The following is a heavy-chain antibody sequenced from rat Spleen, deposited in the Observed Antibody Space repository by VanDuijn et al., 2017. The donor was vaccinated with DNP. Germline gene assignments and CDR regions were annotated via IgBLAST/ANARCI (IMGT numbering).Heavy chain of an antibody. CDR1: GFNFSKYG. CDR2: ISTNGGNS. CDR3: ARGGRSYFDY. Sequence: EVQLVESGGGLAQPGRSLKLSCAASGFNFSKYGMAWVRQAPTQGLEWVASISTNGGNSVYRDSVKGRFTISRDNAKNTLYLQMNSLRSEDTATYYCARGGRSYFDYWGQGVMVTVSS. V-gene: IGHV5S13*01. D-gene: IGHD1-11*01. J-gene: IGHJ2*01.